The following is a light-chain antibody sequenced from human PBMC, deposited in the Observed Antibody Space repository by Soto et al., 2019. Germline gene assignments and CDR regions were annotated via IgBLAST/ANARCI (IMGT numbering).Light chain of an antibody. J-gene: IGLJ1*01. CDR3: SSYAGTYIRYV. CDR2: DVN. Sequence: QSVLTQPRSVSGSPGQSVTISCTGTSSDVGTYIFVSWYQQPPGKAPKLLIYDVNKRPSGVPDRFSGSKSGNTASLTISGLQAEDEADYYCSSYAGTYIRYVFGTGTNVTVL. V-gene: IGLV2-11*01. CDR1: SSDVGTYIF.